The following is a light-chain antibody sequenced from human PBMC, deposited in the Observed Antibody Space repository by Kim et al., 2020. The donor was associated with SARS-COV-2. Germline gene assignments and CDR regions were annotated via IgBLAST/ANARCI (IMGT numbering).Light chain of an antibody. CDR1: CSEVGGNNY. Sequence: SLTTSGTVTCSEVGGNNYVAWYQQHPGKAPTLLVYDVSNRPSGVAKRLSGSKSGGTASLTISGRQAGDEADYYCSSYTSSSTNYVFGTGTKVTVL. CDR3: SSYTSSSTNYV. J-gene: IGLJ1*01. CDR2: DVS. V-gene: IGLV2-14*04.